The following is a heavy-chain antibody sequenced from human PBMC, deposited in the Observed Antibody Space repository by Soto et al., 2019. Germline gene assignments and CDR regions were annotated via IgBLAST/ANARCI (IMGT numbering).Heavy chain of an antibody. Sequence: GGSLRLSCAASGFTFSSYGMHWVRQAPGKGLEWVAVIWYDGSNKYYADSVKGRFTISRDNSKNTLYLQMNSLRAEDTAVYYCARDVLLYPPYYMDVWGKGTTVTVSS. CDR3: ARDVLLYPPYYMDV. CDR2: IWYDGSNK. J-gene: IGHJ6*03. CDR1: GFTFSSYG. D-gene: IGHD2-8*01. V-gene: IGHV3-33*01.